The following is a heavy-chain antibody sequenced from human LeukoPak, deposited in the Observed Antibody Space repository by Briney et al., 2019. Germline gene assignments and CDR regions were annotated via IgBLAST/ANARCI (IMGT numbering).Heavy chain of an antibody. CDR2: VRYVGGNK. J-gene: IGHJ4*02. CDR1: GFTFGSYG. Sequence: GGSLRLSCAASGFTFGSYGMHWVRQAPGKGLEWVSFVRYVGGNKYHGDSVRGRFTTSRDDSKNTLFLQMNSLRTEDTAVYYCVKEPDYWGLGTLVTVSS. CDR3: VKEPDY. V-gene: IGHV3-30*02.